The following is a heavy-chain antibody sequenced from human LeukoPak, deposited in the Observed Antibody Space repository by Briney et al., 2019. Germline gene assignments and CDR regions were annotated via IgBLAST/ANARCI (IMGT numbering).Heavy chain of an antibody. CDR3: ARACVWFGPRGWFDP. D-gene: IGHD3-10*01. J-gene: IGHJ5*02. V-gene: IGHV4-34*01. CDR1: GGSFSGYY. CDR2: INHSGST. Sequence: SETLSLTCAVYGGSFSGYYWSWIRQPPGKGLEWIGEINHSGSTNYNPSLKSRVTISVDTSKNQFSLKLSSVTAADTAVYYCARACVWFGPRGWFDPWGQGTLVTVSS.